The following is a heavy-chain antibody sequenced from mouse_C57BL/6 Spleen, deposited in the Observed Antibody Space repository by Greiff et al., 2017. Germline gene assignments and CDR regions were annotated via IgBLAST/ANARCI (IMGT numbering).Heavy chain of an antibody. Sequence: QVQLQQSGAELVKPGASVKISCKASGYAFSSYWMNWVKQRPGKGLEWIGQIYPGDGDTNYNGKFKGKATLTADKSSSTAYMQLSSLTSEDSAVYFCARDITTVVATPYAMDYWDQGTSVTVSS. CDR1: GYAFSSYW. J-gene: IGHJ4*01. V-gene: IGHV1-80*01. CDR2: IYPGDGDT. CDR3: ARDITTVVATPYAMDY. D-gene: IGHD1-1*01.